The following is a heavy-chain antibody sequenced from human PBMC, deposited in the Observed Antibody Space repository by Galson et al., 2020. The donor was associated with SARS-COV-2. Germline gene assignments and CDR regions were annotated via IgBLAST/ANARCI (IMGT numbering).Heavy chain of an antibody. CDR1: GFTFSSYA. V-gene: IGHV3-30*04. CDR2: ISYDGSNK. J-gene: IGHJ4*02. Sequence: GGSLRLSCAASGFTFSSYAMHWVRQAPGKGLEWVAVISYDGSNKYYADSVKGRFTISRDNSKNTLYLQMNSLRAEDTAVYYCASPRRDIVVVVAQFDYWGQGTLVTFSS. CDR3: ASPRRDIVVVVAQFDY. D-gene: IGHD2-15*01.